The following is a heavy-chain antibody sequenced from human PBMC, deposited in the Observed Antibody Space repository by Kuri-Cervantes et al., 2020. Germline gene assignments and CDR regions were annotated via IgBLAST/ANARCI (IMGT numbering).Heavy chain of an antibody. CDR3: ARDQAVAGGHFDY. CDR1: GFTFSSYA. D-gene: IGHD6-19*01. V-gene: IGHV3-23*01. Sequence: GESLKISCAASGFTFSSYAMSWVRQAPGKGLEWVSAISGSGGSTYYADSVKGRFTISRDNSKNTLYLQMNSLRAEDTAVYYCARDQAVAGGHFDYWGQGTLVTVSS. J-gene: IGHJ4*02. CDR2: ISGSGGST.